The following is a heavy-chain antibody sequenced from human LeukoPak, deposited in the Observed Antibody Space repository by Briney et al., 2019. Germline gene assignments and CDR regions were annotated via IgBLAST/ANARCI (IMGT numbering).Heavy chain of an antibody. CDR3: ASPYYYDSSGYYFDY. D-gene: IGHD3-22*01. J-gene: IGHJ4*02. V-gene: IGHV3-66*01. CDR2: IYSGGST. Sequence: PGGSLRLSCAASGFTFSSYWMSWVRQAPGKGLEWVSVIYSGGSTYYADSVKGRFTISRDNPKNTLYLQMNSLRAEDTAVYYCASPYYYDSSGYYFDYWGQGTLVTVSS. CDR1: GFTFSSYW.